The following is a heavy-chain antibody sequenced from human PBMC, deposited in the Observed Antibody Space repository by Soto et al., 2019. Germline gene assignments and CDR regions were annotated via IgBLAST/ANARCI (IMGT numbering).Heavy chain of an antibody. V-gene: IGHV4-61*01. CDR2: IYYSGST. J-gene: IGHJ6*02. Sequence: SETLSLTCTVSGGSVSSGSYYWSWIRQPPGKGLEWIGYIYYSGSTNYNPSLKSRVTISVDTSKNQFSLKLSSVTAADTAVYYCARADGASYYYYGMDVWGQGNPGHRLL. CDR1: GGSVSSGSYY. CDR3: ARADGASYYYYGMDV. D-gene: IGHD4-17*01.